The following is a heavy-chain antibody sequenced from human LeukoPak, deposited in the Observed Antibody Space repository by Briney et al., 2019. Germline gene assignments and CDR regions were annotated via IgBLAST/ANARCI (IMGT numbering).Heavy chain of an antibody. Sequence: GGSLRLSCAASGFTFSSYAMSWVRQTPGKGLEWVSSISGSGGSTHYADSAKGRFTISRDNSKNSLYLQMNSLRAEDTAVYYCARGRLGHGVDYYYYMDVWGKGTTVTVSS. J-gene: IGHJ6*03. CDR2: ISGSGGST. CDR1: GFTFSSYA. D-gene: IGHD3-16*01. CDR3: ARGRLGHGVDYYYYMDV. V-gene: IGHV3-23*01.